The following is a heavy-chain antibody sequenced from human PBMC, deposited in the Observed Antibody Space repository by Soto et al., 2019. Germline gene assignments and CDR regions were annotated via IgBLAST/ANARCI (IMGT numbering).Heavy chain of an antibody. CDR1: GGTFSSYA. Sequence: SVKVSCKASGGTFSSYAISWVRQAPGQGLEWMGGIIPIFGTENYAQKFQGRVTITADKSTSTAYMELSSLRSEDTAVYYCARDGELPSNYGFDYWGQGTLVTVSS. CDR2: IIPIFGTE. J-gene: IGHJ4*02. V-gene: IGHV1-69*06. D-gene: IGHD1-26*01. CDR3: ARDGELPSNYGFDY.